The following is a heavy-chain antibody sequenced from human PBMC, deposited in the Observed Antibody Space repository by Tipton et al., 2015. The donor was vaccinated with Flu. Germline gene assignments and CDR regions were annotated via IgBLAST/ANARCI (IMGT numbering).Heavy chain of an antibody. J-gene: IGHJ5*02. CDR2: THTSGST. CDR3: ARRDYSNYVSDPKNCFDP. V-gene: IGHV4-61*02. D-gene: IGHD4-11*01. CDR1: GGSISSGSYY. Sequence: TLSLTCTVSGGSISSGSYYWSWIRQPAGKGLEWIGRTHTSGSTNYNPSLQSRVTISINTSKNQFSLKVFSVTAADTAVYYCARRDYSNYVSDPKNCFDPWGQGILVTVSS.